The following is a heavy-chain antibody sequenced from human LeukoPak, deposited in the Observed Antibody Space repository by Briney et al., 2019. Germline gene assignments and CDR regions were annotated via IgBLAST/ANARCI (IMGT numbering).Heavy chain of an antibody. CDR1: GLTFSNAW. D-gene: IGHD3/OR15-3a*01. J-gene: IGHJ4*02. CDR3: TRAVAAADFSPGY. V-gene: IGHV3-15*01. CDR2: IKSKTDGGTT. Sequence: GGSLRLSCAASGLTFSNAWLIWVRQAPGKGLEWVGRIKSKTDGGTTDYAAPVKGRFTISRDDSKNTLYLQMNSLRAEDTAVYYCTRAVAAADFSPGYWGQGTLVTVSS.